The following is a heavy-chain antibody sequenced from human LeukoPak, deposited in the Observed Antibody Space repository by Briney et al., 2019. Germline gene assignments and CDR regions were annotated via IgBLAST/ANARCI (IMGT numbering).Heavy chain of an antibody. V-gene: IGHV3-21*01. J-gene: IGHJ4*02. Sequence: GGSLRLSCTASGFTFGDYAMSWFRQAPGKGLEWVSSISSSSSYIYYADSLKGRFTISRNNAKNSLYLQMARLRAEDTAVYYCARQQWLDGAYYLDYWGEGTLVTVSS. D-gene: IGHD6-19*01. CDR1: GFTFGDYA. CDR3: ARQQWLDGAYYLDY. CDR2: ISSSSSYI.